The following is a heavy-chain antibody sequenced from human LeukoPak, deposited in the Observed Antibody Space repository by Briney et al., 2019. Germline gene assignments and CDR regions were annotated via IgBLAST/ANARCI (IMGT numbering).Heavy chain of an antibody. CDR2: ISGNAGTT. CDR1: GFTFSNHG. CDR3: AKVGSSWAFGDY. V-gene: IGHV3-23*01. D-gene: IGHD3-10*01. Sequence: PGGSLRPSCAASGFTFSNHGMTWVRQAPGKELEWVSFISGNAGTTYYADSVKGRFTISRDNSKNTLYLQMNSLRAEDTAVYYCAKVGSSWAFGDYWGQGTLVSVSS. J-gene: IGHJ4*02.